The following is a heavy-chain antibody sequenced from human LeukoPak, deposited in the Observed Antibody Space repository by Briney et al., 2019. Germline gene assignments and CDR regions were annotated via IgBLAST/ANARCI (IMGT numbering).Heavy chain of an antibody. CDR1: GFTFSTYW. CDR3: ARDTGCAGGTCFSFYDY. V-gene: IGHV3-7*01. CDR2: IKQDGSQK. D-gene: IGHD2-15*01. Sequence: GGSLRLSCAASGFTFSTYWMTWVRQAPGRGLEWVANIKQDGSQKYYVDSVKGRFTISRDNAKNSLYLQMDSLRAEDTAVYYCARDTGCAGGTCFSFYDYWGQGTLSPSPQ. J-gene: IGHJ4*02.